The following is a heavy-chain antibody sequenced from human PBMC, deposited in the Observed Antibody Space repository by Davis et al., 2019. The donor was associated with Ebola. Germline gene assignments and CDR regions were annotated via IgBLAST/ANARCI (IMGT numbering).Heavy chain of an antibody. CDR1: GDSLSRNSVA. D-gene: IGHD6-19*01. CDR2: TYYRSKWYN. CDR3: ARDESIAVAGPRGWFDP. J-gene: IGHJ5*02. Sequence: SQTLSLTSAISGDSLSRNSVAWNCIRQSPSRGLEWLGRTYYRSKWYNDYAVSVKSRITINADTSKNQLSLQLNSVTPEDTAVYYCARDESIAVAGPRGWFDPWGQGTLVTVSS. V-gene: IGHV6-1*01.